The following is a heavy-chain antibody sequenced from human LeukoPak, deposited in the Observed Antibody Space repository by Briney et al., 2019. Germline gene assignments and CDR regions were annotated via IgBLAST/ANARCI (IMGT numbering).Heavy chain of an antibody. Sequence: SVKVSCKASGGTFSSYAISWMRQAPGQGLEWMGGIIPIFGTANYAQKFQGRVTITADKSTSTAYMELSSLRSEDTAVYYCAREEWNLQYSGYDWTYYFDYWGQGTLVTVSS. CDR2: IIPIFGTA. V-gene: IGHV1-69*06. CDR1: GGTFSSYA. CDR3: AREEWNLQYSGYDWTYYFDY. J-gene: IGHJ4*02. D-gene: IGHD5-12*01.